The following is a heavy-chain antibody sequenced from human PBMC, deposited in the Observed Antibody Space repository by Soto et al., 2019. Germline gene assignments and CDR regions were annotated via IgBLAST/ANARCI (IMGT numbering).Heavy chain of an antibody. CDR3: ARVPELGATVTSYGMDV. V-gene: IGHV4-4*02. Sequence: QVQLQESGPGLVKPSGTLSLTCAVSGGSISSSNWWSWVRQPPGKGLEWIGEIYHSGSTNYNPSLKSRVTISVDKSQNQFSLKLSSVPAADTAVYYCARVPELGATVTSYGMDVWGQGTTVTVSS. D-gene: IGHD4-4*01. J-gene: IGHJ6*02. CDR1: GGSISSSNW. CDR2: IYHSGST.